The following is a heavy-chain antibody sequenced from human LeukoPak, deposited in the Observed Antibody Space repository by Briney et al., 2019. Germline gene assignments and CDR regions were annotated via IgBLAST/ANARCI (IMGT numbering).Heavy chain of an antibody. CDR2: SGSGGDT. Sequence: GGSLRLSCVASGFTFSNYAMNWVRQAPGKGLEWVSVSGSGGDTYYVDSVKGRFTISRDNSKNTLHLQMNSLRDEDTAVYYCAKARGGNYRTDYFDYWGQGTLVTVSS. CDR1: GFTFSNYA. J-gene: IGHJ4*02. D-gene: IGHD1-26*01. CDR3: AKARGGNYRTDYFDY. V-gene: IGHV3-23*01.